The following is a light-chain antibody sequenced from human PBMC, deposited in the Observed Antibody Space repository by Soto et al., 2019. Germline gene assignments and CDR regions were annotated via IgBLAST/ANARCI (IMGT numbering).Light chain of an antibody. CDR1: ENINNY. V-gene: IGKV3-11*01. J-gene: IGKJ5*01. CDR3: HKRGNLPK. CDR2: EAS. Sequence: VLTQSPATVTVSPVERVNISFRARENINNYLAWYQQRPGQAPRLLIYEASSRATGVPARFIGSGSGTDFTLTICGLEPEDFAIYYCHKRGNLPKFCHGTRLEI.